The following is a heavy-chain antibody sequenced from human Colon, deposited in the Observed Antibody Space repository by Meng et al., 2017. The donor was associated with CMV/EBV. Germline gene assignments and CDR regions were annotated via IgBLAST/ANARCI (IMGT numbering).Heavy chain of an antibody. Sequence: SETLSLTCAISGDSVSRDTVGWNWIRLSPSRGLEWLGRTYYRSRWLDDYAEFVRIRIRIDADTSKNEISLRLESVTPEDTAVYYCARRHFTNWFYLDSWGQGTLVTVSS. CDR2: TYYRSRWLD. D-gene: IGHD2-8*01. CDR3: ARRHFTNWFYLDS. CDR1: GDSVSRDTVG. J-gene: IGHJ4*02. V-gene: IGHV6-1*01.